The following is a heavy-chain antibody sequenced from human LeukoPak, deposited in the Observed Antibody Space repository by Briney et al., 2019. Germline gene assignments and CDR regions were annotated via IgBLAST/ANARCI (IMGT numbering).Heavy chain of an antibody. CDR3: ARDGGSYPRGEFDY. D-gene: IGHD1-26*01. J-gene: IGHJ4*02. Sequence: QAGGSLRLFCAASGFTFSSYWMSWVRQAPGKGLEWVANLKQDGSEKYYVDSVKGRFTISRDNAKNSLYLQMNSLRAEDTAVYYCARDGGSYPRGEFDYWGQGTLVTVSS. V-gene: IGHV3-7*01. CDR2: LKQDGSEK. CDR1: GFTFSSYW.